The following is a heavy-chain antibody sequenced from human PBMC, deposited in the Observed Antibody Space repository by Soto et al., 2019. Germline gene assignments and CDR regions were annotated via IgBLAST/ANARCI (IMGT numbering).Heavy chain of an antibody. Sequence: ASVKVSCKASGYTFTGYYMHWVRQAPGQGLEWMGWINPNSGGTNYAQKFQGWVTMNRDTSISTAYMELSRLRSDDTAVYYCARYSPRSYSGYAYDAFDIWGQGTMVTVSS. D-gene: IGHD5-12*01. CDR2: INPNSGGT. J-gene: IGHJ3*02. CDR1: GYTFTGYY. V-gene: IGHV1-2*04. CDR3: ARYSPRSYSGYAYDAFDI.